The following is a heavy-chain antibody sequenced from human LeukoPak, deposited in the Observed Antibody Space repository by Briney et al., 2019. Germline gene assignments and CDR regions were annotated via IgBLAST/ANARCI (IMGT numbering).Heavy chain of an antibody. CDR3: ARRHRDCSGDSCFLLDY. Sequence: SETLSLTCTVSGGSISTYYWSWIRQPPGKGLEWIGYISYIGSTKYNPSLKSRVTMSVDKSKNQFSLKLSSVTAADTAMYYCARRHRDCSGDSCFLLDYWGQGTLVIVSS. D-gene: IGHD2-15*01. J-gene: IGHJ4*02. CDR2: ISYIGST. V-gene: IGHV4-59*08. CDR1: GGSISTYY.